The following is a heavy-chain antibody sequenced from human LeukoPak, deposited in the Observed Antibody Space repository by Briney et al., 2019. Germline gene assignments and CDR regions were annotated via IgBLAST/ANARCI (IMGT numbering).Heavy chain of an antibody. Sequence: GGSLRLSCVASGFSFTNYAMSWVRQAPGKGLEWVSAISGSGGSTYYADSVKGRFTISRDNSKNTLYLQMNSLRAEDTAVYYCAKVRVAGGYYFDYWGQGTLVTVSS. CDR2: ISGSGGST. V-gene: IGHV3-23*01. J-gene: IGHJ4*02. CDR3: AKVRVAGGYYFDY. CDR1: GFSFTNYA. D-gene: IGHD6-13*01.